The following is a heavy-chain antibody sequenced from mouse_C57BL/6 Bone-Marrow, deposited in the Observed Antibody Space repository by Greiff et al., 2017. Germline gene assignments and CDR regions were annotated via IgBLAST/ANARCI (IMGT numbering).Heavy chain of an antibody. CDR1: GYTFTSYG. J-gene: IGHJ3*01. D-gene: IGHD2-1*01. V-gene: IGHV1-81*01. Sequence: VHLVEPGAELARPGASVKLSCKASGYTFTSYGISWVKQRTGQGLEWIGEIYPRSGNTYYNEKFKGKATLTEDKSSSTAYMELRSLTSEDSAVYFCAKRIYCGNSLFAYWGQGTLVTVSA. CDR2: IYPRSGNT. CDR3: AKRIYCGNSLFAY.